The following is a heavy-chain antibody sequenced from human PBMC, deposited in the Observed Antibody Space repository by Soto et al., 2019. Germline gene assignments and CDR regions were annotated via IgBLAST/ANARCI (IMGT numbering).Heavy chain of an antibody. CDR3: AKVRGSYCTSTSCYFDY. J-gene: IGHJ4*02. Sequence: EVELVESGGGLEQPGRSLRLSCAASGFTFDDYAMHWVRQAPGKGLEWVSGIRWNSGSIGYADAVKGRFTISRDNAKNSLYLQMNSLRAEDTALYYCAKVRGSYCTSTSCYFDYWGQGTLVTVSS. V-gene: IGHV3-9*01. D-gene: IGHD2-2*01. CDR2: IRWNSGSI. CDR1: GFTFDDYA.